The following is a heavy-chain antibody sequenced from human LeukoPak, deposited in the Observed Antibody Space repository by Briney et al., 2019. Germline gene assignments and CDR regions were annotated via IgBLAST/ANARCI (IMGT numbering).Heavy chain of an antibody. J-gene: IGHJ6*02. D-gene: IGHD3-9*01. CDR1: GFTFSSYA. CDR3: TRDLLDYDLSTGLHHYYMDV. V-gene: IGHV3-23*01. CDR2: ISWNSGSI. Sequence: PGGSLRLSCAASGFTFSSYAMSWVRQAPGKGLEWVSGISWNSGSIGYADSVRGRFTISRDNAKNTVYLQMNTLSVEDTAVYFCTRDLLDYDLSTGLHHYYMDVWGQGTTVTVSS.